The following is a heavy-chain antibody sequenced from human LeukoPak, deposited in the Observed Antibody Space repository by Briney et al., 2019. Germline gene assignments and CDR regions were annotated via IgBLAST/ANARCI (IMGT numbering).Heavy chain of an antibody. CDR2: INHSGST. CDR3: AISTRGDAFDI. J-gene: IGHJ3*02. D-gene: IGHD2/OR15-2a*01. Sequence: SETLSLTCAVYGGSFSGYYWSWIRQPPGKGLDWIGEINHSGSTNYNPSLKSRVTISVDTSKNQFSLKLSSVTAADTAVYYCAISTRGDAFDIWGQGTMVTVSS. V-gene: IGHV4-34*01. CDR1: GGSFSGYY.